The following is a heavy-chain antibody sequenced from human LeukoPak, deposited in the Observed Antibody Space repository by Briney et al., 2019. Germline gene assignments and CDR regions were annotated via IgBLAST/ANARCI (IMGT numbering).Heavy chain of an antibody. J-gene: IGHJ4*02. V-gene: IGHV4-34*01. CDR1: GGSFSGYY. CDR3: ARSRVGATRYYFDY. D-gene: IGHD1-26*01. Sequence: SETLSLTCAVYGGSFSGYYWSWIRQPPGKGLEWIGEINHSGSTNYNPSLKSRVTISVDTSKNQFSLKLSSVTAADTAVYYCARSRVGATRYYFDYWGQGTLVTVSS. CDR2: INHSGST.